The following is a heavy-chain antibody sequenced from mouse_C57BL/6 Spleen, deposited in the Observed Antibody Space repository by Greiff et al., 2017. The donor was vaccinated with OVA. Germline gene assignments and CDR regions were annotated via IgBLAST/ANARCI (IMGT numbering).Heavy chain of an antibody. J-gene: IGHJ1*03. CDR3: ARGGDSYVGYCDV. D-gene: IGHD1-1*01. CDR1: GYTFTSYW. CDR2: IDPSDSYT. Sequence: QVQLQQPGAELVKPGASVKLSCKASGYTFTSYWMQWVKQRPGQGLEWIGEIDPSDSYTNYNQKFKGKATLTVDTSSSTAYMQLSSLTSEDSAVYYCARGGDSYVGYCDVWGTGTTVTVSS. V-gene: IGHV1-50*01.